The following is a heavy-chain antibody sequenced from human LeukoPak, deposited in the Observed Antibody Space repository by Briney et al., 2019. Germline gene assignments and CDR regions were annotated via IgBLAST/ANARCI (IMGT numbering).Heavy chain of an antibody. CDR3: TRPWQRRYYMDV. Sequence: SETLSLTCAVYGESFSGYYWTWVRQPPGKGLEWIGDINHSGRTTYNPSLKSLVIISVDTSKNLFSLNLTSVTAADTAVYYCTRPWQRRYYMDVWGKGTTVAVSS. CDR2: INHSGRT. V-gene: IGHV4-34*01. CDR1: GESFSGYY. J-gene: IGHJ6*03.